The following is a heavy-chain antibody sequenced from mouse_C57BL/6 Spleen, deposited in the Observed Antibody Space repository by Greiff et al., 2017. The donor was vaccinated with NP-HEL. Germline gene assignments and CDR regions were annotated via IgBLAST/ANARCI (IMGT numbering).Heavy chain of an antibody. V-gene: IGHV1-80*01. CDR2: IYPGDGDT. CDR3: ARRTTVAPYYFDY. J-gene: IGHJ2*01. CDR1: GYAFSSYW. D-gene: IGHD1-1*01. Sequence: VKLQESGAELVKPGASVKISCKASGYAFSSYWMNWVKQRPGKGLEWIGQIYPGDGDTNHNGKFKGKATLTADKSSSTAYMQLSSLTSEDSAVYFCARRTTVAPYYFDYWGQGTTLTVSS.